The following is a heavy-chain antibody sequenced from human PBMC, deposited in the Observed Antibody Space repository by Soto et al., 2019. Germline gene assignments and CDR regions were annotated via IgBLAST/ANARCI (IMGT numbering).Heavy chain of an antibody. CDR3: AKGIAVAGSRIYYYYGMDV. Sequence: GGSLRLSCAASGFTFSSYAMSWVRQAPGKGLEWVSAISGSGGGTYYADSVKGRFTISRDNSKNTLYLQMNSLRAEDTAVYYCAKGIAVAGSRIYYYYGMDVWGQGTTVTVSS. J-gene: IGHJ6*02. D-gene: IGHD6-19*01. CDR2: ISGSGGGT. CDR1: GFTFSSYA. V-gene: IGHV3-23*01.